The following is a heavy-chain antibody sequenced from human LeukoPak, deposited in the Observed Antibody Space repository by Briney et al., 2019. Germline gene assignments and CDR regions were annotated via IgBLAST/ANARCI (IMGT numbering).Heavy chain of an antibody. D-gene: IGHD4-17*01. Sequence: GGSLRLSCAASGFTFSSYAMSWVCQAPGKGLEWVSAISGSGGSTYYADSVKGRFTISRDNSKNTLYLQMNSLRAEDTAVYYCAKADYGDYEGDAFDIWGQGTMVTVSS. CDR2: ISGSGGST. CDR1: GFTFSSYA. J-gene: IGHJ3*02. CDR3: AKADYGDYEGDAFDI. V-gene: IGHV3-23*01.